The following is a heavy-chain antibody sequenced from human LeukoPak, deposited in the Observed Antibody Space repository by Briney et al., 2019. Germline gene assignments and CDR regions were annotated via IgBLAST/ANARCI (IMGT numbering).Heavy chain of an antibody. CDR3: ARRGENGHWYFDL. CDR2: IYFGGTT. J-gene: IGHJ2*01. Sequence: SETLSLTCTVSGGSISGFYWSWIRQTPGKGLEWIGYIYFGGTTNYNPSLKSRVTISLDTSKNQFSLKLSSVTAADSAVYYCARRGENGHWYFDLWGRGTLVAVSS. V-gene: IGHV4-59*01. CDR1: GGSISGFY. D-gene: IGHD3-16*01.